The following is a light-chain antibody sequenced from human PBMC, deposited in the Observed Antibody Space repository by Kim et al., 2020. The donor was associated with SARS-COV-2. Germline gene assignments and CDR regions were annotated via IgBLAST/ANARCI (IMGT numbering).Light chain of an antibody. CDR3: QAWDSSTGV. Sequence: SYELTQPPSVSVSPGQTASITCSGDKLGDKYACWYQQKPGQSPVLVIYQDNRRPSGIPERFSGSNSGNTDTLTISGTQAMDEADYYCQAWDSSTGVFGGG. V-gene: IGLV3-1*01. J-gene: IGLJ2*01. CDR1: KLGDKY. CDR2: QDN.